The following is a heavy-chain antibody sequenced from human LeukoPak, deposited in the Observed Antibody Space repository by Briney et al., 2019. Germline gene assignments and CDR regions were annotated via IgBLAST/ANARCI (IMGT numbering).Heavy chain of an antibody. CDR1: GGTLSTYS. J-gene: IGHJ6*02. CDR3: ARGLSRWSTPTSSYYYRMDV. Sequence: SVKVSCKASGGTLSTYSISWVRQAPRQGLEWMGGIIPIFNTINYALRFQGRVTLTADESTNTAYMELSGLRSEDTAVYYCARGLSRWSTPTSSYYYRMDVWGQGTTVAVSS. D-gene: IGHD4-23*01. V-gene: IGHV1-69*13. CDR2: IIPIFNTI.